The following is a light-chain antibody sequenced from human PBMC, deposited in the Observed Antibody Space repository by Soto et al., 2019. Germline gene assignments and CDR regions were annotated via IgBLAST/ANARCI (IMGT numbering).Light chain of an antibody. V-gene: IGKV1-39*01. J-gene: IGKJ1*01. CDR1: QSISSY. CDR2: AAS. Sequence: DIQMTQSPSSLSASVGDRVTITCRASQSISSYLNWYQQKPGKAPKLLIYAASSLQRGVPSRFSGSGSGTDFTLTISSLQPEDFATYYCQQSYSTPPHVTFGQGTKVEIK. CDR3: QQSYSTPPHVT.